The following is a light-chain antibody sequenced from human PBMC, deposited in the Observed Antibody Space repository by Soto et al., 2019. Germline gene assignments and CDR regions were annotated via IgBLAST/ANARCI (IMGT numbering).Light chain of an antibody. CDR3: LKYKASAT. Sequence: DIQMTQSPSTLSASVGDRVTLTCRASQSVSSWLAWYQQKPGKAPKLLIYDVSSLKGGVPSRFSGSGSGTEIALTSSRQHHDYATNYCCLKYKASATFGQGTKVEIK. V-gene: IGKV1-5*01. CDR1: QSVSSW. J-gene: IGKJ2*01. CDR2: DVS.